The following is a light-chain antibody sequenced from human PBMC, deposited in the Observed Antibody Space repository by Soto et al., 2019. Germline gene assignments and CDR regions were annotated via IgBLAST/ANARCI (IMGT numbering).Light chain of an antibody. J-gene: IGLJ1*01. CDR2: DVS. V-gene: IGLV2-14*01. Sequence: QSALTQPASVSGSPGQSITISCSGTSSDVGGYNYVSWYQQHAGKAPQVMIYDVSNRPSGGSNRFSGSTSGNTAYLTISGLHDEDEADYYCYSYTTSSTYVVATGIKLTVL. CDR3: YSYTTSSTYV. CDR1: SSDVGGYNY.